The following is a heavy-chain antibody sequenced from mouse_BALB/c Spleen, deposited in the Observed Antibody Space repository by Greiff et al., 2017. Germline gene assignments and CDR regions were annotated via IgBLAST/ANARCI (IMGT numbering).Heavy chain of an antibody. CDR2: IWSVGST. J-gene: IGHJ4*01. D-gene: IGHD2-1*01. Sequence: QVQLKESGPGLVQPSQSLSITCTVSGFSLTSYGVHWVRQSPGKGLEWLGVIWSVGSTDYNAAFISRLSISKDNSKCQVFFKMNSLQANDTAIYYCARNYVNYYAMDYWGQGTSVTVSS. V-gene: IGHV2-2*02. CDR1: GFSLTSYG. CDR3: ARNYVNYYAMDY.